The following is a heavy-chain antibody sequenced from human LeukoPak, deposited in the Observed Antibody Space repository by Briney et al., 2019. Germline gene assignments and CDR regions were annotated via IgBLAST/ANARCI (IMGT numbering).Heavy chain of an antibody. D-gene: IGHD3-10*01. J-gene: IGHJ4*02. V-gene: IGHV4-34*01. Sequence: PSETLSLTCAVHGASLSDYYWTWIRQSPEKGLECIGAIDHRGSANYNPSLESRVTISLDTSKNQFSLNLASVTAADTAVYFCTSLFSASGTFDSWGQGTLVAVSS. CDR1: GASLSDYY. CDR3: TSLFSASGTFDS. CDR2: IDHRGSA.